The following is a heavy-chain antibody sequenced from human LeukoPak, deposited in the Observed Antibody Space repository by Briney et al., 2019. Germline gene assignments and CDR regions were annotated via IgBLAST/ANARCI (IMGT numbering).Heavy chain of an antibody. J-gene: IGHJ5*02. Sequence: GGSLRLSCAASGFTFSDYYMSWIRQAPGKGLEWVSYISSSGSTIYYADSVKGRFTISRDNAKNSLYLQMNNLRAEDTAVYYCARGELSPYDFPERVDPWGQGTLVTVSS. CDR1: GFTFSDYY. D-gene: IGHD3-3*01. CDR2: ISSSGSTI. CDR3: ARGELSPYDFPERVDP. V-gene: IGHV3-11*01.